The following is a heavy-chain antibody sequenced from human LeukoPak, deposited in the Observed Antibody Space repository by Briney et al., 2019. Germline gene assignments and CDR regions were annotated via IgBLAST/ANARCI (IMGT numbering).Heavy chain of an antibody. CDR1: GGSISSSSYY. J-gene: IGHJ5*02. V-gene: IGHV4-39*07. CDR2: IYYSGST. D-gene: IGHD6-13*01. CDR3: AMYSSSLPGFDP. Sequence: SETLSLTCTVSGGSISSSSYYWGWIRQPPGKGLEWIGSIYYSGSTNYNPSLKSRVTISVDTSENQFSLKLSSVTAADTAVYYCAMYSSSLPGFDPWGQGTLVTVSS.